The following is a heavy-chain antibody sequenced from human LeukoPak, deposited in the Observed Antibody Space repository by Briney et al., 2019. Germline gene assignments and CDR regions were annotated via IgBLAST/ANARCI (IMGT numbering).Heavy chain of an antibody. J-gene: IGHJ4*02. CDR3: AKGSIGSWYYFDY. CDR1: GFMFGSSA. CDR2: FTRSGPST. V-gene: IGHV3-23*01. D-gene: IGHD6-13*01. Sequence: GGSLILSCAASGFMFGSSAMSWVRQAPGKGPEWVSTFTRSGPSTYYATSVKGRFTIFRDNSKHTMYLQMNSLSAEDTAVHYCAKGSIGSWYYFDYWGQGTLVTVYS.